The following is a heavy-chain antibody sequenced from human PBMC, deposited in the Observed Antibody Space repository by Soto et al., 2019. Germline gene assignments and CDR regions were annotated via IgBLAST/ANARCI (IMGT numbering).Heavy chain of an antibody. CDR1: GDSISSSNYC. CDR3: ARRYGWLYFDY. D-gene: IGHD6-19*01. V-gene: IGHV4-39*01. J-gene: IGHJ4*02. CDR2: IFYSGST. Sequence: SETLSLTCTVSGDSISSSNYCWGWIRQPPGKGLEWIGTIFYSGSTYYNPSLKSRATISVDTSKNQFSLRLTSVTAADTALYYCARRYGWLYFDYWGQGTLVTVSS.